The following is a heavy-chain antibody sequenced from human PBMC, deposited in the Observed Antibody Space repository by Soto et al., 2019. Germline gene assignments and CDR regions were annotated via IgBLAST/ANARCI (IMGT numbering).Heavy chain of an antibody. J-gene: IGHJ4*02. CDR1: GFTFSSYG. CDR2: ISYDGSNK. Sequence: QVQLVESGGGVVQPGRSLRLSCAASGFTFSSYGMHWVRQAPGKGLEWVAVISYDGSNKYYADSVKGRFTISRDNSKNTLYLQMNSLRAEDTAVYYCAKPYCSGGSCLDYWGQGTLVTVSS. D-gene: IGHD2-15*01. V-gene: IGHV3-30*18. CDR3: AKPYCSGGSCLDY.